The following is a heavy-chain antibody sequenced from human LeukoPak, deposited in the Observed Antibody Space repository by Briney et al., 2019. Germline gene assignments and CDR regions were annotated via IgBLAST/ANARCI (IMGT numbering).Heavy chain of an antibody. CDR3: ARRICSGESWYHRSFDY. D-gene: IGHD2-15*01. J-gene: IGHJ4*01. CDR1: HYTFNGYY. V-gene: IGHV1-2*02. CDR2: INPNSGGT. Sequence: ASVKVSYKPSHYTFNGYYLLGVGQAPGQGLEWMGWINPNSGGTYYAQKFQGRVTMTRATSINTAYMELSRLRSDETAVYYCARRICSGESWYHRSFDYWGQGTMVTVSS.